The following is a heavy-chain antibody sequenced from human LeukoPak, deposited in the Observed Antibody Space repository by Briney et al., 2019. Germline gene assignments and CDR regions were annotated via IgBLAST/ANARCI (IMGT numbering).Heavy chain of an antibody. V-gene: IGHV4-31*03. CDR3: ARGLSAVAGLRAYNWFDP. Sequence: SETLSLTCTVSGGSISSGGYYWSWIRQHPGKGLEWIGYIYYSGSTYYNPSLKSRVTISADTSKNQFSLKLSSVTAADTAVYYCARGLSAVAGLRAYNWFDPWGQGTLVTVSS. J-gene: IGHJ5*02. CDR2: IYYSGST. CDR1: GGSISSGGYY. D-gene: IGHD6-19*01.